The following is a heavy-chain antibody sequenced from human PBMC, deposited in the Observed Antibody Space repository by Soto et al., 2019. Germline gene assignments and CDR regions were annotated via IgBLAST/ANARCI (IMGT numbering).Heavy chain of an antibody. CDR2: INTDGGTT. V-gene: IGHV3-74*01. Sequence: EVQLEESGGDLAKPGGSLRLSCAASGFTFSTYWMHWVRQAPGKGLVWVSRINTDGGTTTYAESVKGRFTISRDNARNTLYLQMNSRRPEDTALYYCVRVGSGSYSWRDPWGQGTLVTVSS. J-gene: IGHJ5*02. CDR3: VRVGSGSYSWRDP. D-gene: IGHD1-26*01. CDR1: GFTFSTYW.